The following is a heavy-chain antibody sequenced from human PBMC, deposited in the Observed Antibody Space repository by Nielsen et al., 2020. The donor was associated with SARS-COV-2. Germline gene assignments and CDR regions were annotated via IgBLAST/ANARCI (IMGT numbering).Heavy chain of an antibody. Sequence: GESLKISCAASGFTFSSYAMSWVRQAPGKGLEWVSAISASGGSTYYTDSVKGRFTISRDNSKNTLSLQMNSLRTEDTAVYYCARDRPITLRNMDVWGQGTTVTVSS. D-gene: IGHD3-22*01. V-gene: IGHV3-23*01. CDR3: ARDRPITLRNMDV. J-gene: IGHJ6*02. CDR2: ISASGGST. CDR1: GFTFSSYA.